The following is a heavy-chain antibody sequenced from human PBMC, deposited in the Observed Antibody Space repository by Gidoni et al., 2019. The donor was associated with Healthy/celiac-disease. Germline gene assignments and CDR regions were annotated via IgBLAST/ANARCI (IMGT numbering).Heavy chain of an antibody. Sequence: QVQLVQSGAEVTQPGSSVKVSCTASGGTFSSYAISWVRQAPGQGLEWMGGIITIFGTANYAQKFQGRVTITADESTSTAYMELSSLRSEDTAVYYCARGGIPGVRLGELSDYWGQGTLVTVSS. CDR2: IITIFGTA. V-gene: IGHV1-69*01. CDR1: GGTFSSYA. CDR3: ARGGIPGVRLGELSDY. J-gene: IGHJ4*02. D-gene: IGHD3-16*01.